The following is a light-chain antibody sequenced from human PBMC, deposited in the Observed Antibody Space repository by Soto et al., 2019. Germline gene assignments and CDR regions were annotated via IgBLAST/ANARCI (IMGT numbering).Light chain of an antibody. J-gene: IGKJ4*01. CDR2: AAS. V-gene: IGKV3-15*01. CDR3: QQYNNWPTT. Sequence: EIVMTQSPSTLSVSPGDRATLSCRASQSVSSNLAWYQQKPGQAPRLLIYAASTRATGIPARFSGSGSGTDFTLTISSLQSEDFAAYYCQQYNNWPTTFGGGTKVEIK. CDR1: QSVSSN.